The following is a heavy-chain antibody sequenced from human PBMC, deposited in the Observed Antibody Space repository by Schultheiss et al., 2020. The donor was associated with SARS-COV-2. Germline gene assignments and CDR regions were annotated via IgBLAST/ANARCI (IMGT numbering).Heavy chain of an antibody. Sequence: EKVSCKASGYTFTSYDINWVRQATGQGLEWMGWMNPNSGNTGYAQKFQGRVTMTRNTSISTAYMELSSLRSEDTAVYYCAAGNLNWNYVHFGYWGQGTLVIVSS. CDR1: GYTFTSYD. J-gene: IGHJ4*02. D-gene: IGHD1-7*01. V-gene: IGHV1-8*01. CDR2: MNPNSGNT. CDR3: AAGNLNWNYVHFGY.